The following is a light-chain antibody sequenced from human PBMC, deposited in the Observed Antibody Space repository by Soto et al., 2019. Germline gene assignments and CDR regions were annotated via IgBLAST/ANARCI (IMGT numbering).Light chain of an antibody. CDR3: HHYET. V-gene: IGKV3-11*01. Sequence: IVWTHSPATLSLSPVERATLSCRASRSVSNYLAWYQQKPGQAPRLLIFDASNRATGIPARFSGSGSATEFTLTISRLEPEDFTVYCCHHYETFGQGTKVDIK. CDR2: DAS. CDR1: RSVSNY. J-gene: IGKJ1*01.